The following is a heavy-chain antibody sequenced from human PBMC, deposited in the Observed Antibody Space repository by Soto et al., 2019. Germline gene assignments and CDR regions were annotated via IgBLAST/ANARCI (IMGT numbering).Heavy chain of an antibody. Sequence: QVQLQESGPGLVKPSETLSLTCTVSGGSISSDYWSWVRQPPGKGLEWIAYISYTGGTKYNPSLKNRVTIPADASKSQFSLKLSSVTAADTAVYYCARDVYGYDSEYWGQGTLVTVSS. CDR3: ARDVYGYDSEY. J-gene: IGHJ4*02. CDR1: GGSISSDY. V-gene: IGHV4-59*01. D-gene: IGHD3-3*01. CDR2: ISYTGGT.